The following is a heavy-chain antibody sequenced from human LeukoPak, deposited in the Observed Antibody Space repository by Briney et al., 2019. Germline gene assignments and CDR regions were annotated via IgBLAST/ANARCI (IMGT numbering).Heavy chain of an antibody. CDR1: GGSFSGYY. D-gene: IGHD3-10*01. Sequence: PSETLSLTCAVYGGSFSGYYWSWIRQPPGKGLEWIGEINHSGSTNYNPSLKSRVTISVDTSKNQFSLKLSSVAAADTAVYYCARGRNGYCYGSGSYYPWGQGTLVTVSS. CDR2: INHSGST. CDR3: ARGRNGYCYGSGSYYP. J-gene: IGHJ5*02. V-gene: IGHV4-34*01.